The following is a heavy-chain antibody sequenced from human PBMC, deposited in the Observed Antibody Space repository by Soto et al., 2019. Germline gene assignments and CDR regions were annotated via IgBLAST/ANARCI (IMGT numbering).Heavy chain of an antibody. CDR1: GFTFSSYS. D-gene: IGHD4-17*01. CDR3: SGEGLVGAFDI. V-gene: IGHV3-21*01. Sequence: EVQLVESGGGLVKPGGSLRLSCAASGFTFSSYSMNWVRQAPGKGLEWVSSISSSSSYIYYADSVKGRFTISRDNAKNAQYQQMNRLRGDETAVYYCSGEGLVGAFDIWGQGTMVTVSS. CDR2: ISSSSSYI. J-gene: IGHJ3*02.